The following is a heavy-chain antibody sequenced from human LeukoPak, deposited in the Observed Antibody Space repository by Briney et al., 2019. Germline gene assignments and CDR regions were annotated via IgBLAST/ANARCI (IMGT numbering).Heavy chain of an antibody. CDR2: ISGSGGST. V-gene: IGHV3-23*01. J-gene: IGHJ4*02. CDR1: GFTFSSYA. CDR3: AKDQMYYDFWSGLDY. D-gene: IGHD3-3*01. Sequence: GRSLRLSCAASGFTFSSYAMSCICQASRKGLERVSAISGSGGSTYYADSVKGRFTISRDNSKNTLYLQMNSLRAEDTAVYYCAKDQMYYDFWSGLDYWGQGTLVTVSS.